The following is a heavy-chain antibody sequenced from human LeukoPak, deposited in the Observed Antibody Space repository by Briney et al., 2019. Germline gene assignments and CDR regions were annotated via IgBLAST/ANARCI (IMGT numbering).Heavy chain of an antibody. CDR3: ARDYYDSSGYYYVGM. Sequence: GASVKVSCKASGYTFTTYGISWVRQAPGQGLEWMGWISAYNGNTNYAQKLQGRVTMTTDTSTSTAYMELRSLRSDDTAVYYCARDYYDSSGYYYVGMWGQGTLVTVSS. V-gene: IGHV1-18*01. CDR1: GYTFTTYG. J-gene: IGHJ4*02. D-gene: IGHD3-22*01. CDR2: ISAYNGNT.